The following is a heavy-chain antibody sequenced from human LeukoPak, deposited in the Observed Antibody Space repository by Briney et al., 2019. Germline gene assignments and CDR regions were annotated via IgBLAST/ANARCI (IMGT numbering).Heavy chain of an antibody. Sequence: GESLKISCKGSGYSFTSYWIGWVRQMPGKGLEWMGIIYPGDSDTRYSPSFQGQVTISADKSISTAYLQWSSLKASDTAMYYCARLPDSDYGVLNWFDPWGQGTLVTVSS. CDR1: GYSFTSYW. CDR3: ARLPDSDYGVLNWFDP. D-gene: IGHD4-17*01. CDR2: IYPGDSDT. V-gene: IGHV5-51*01. J-gene: IGHJ5*02.